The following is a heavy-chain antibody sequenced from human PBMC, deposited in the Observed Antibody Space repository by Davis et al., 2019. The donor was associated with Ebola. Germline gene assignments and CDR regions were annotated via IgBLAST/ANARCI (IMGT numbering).Heavy chain of an antibody. Sequence: ASVKVSCKASGYTFTSYGISWVRQAPGQGLEWMGWISAYNGNTNYAQKLQGRVTMTTDTSTSTAYMELSSLRSEDTAVYYCAREKGAGDQDYYYGMDVWGQGTTVTVSS. D-gene: IGHD7-27*01. CDR2: ISAYNGNT. J-gene: IGHJ6*02. CDR3: AREKGAGDQDYYYGMDV. V-gene: IGHV1-18*01. CDR1: GYTFTSYG.